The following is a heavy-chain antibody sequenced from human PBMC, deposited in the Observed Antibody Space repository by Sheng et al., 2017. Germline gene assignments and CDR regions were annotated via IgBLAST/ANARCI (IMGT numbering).Heavy chain of an antibody. D-gene: IGHD6-13*01. V-gene: IGHV3-48*03. CDR2: ITGSGSTM. J-gene: IGHJ4*02. CDR1: GFTFSSHG. CDR3: VRYPTNVAAAGWGRYFDY. Sequence: EVQLVESGGGLVQPGGSLRLSCAASGFTFSSHGMNWVRQAPGKGLEWISYITGSGSTMYYADSVNGRFTISRDNAKNSLFLQMNGLTDDDTAIYYCVRYPTNVAAAGWGRYFDYWGQGTLVTVSS.